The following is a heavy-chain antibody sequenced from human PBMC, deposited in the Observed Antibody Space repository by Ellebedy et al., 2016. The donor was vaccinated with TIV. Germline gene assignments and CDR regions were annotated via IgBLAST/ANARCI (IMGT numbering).Heavy chain of an antibody. CDR2: IYHSGST. CDR1: GGSISSSNW. V-gene: IGHV4-4*02. Sequence: SETLSLXCAVSGGSISSSNWWSWVRQPPGKGLKWIGEIYHSGSTNYNPSLKSRVTISVDKSKNQFSLKLSSVTAADTAVYYCARDDVVVVTAIRDYYYYYGMDVWGQGTTVTVSS. D-gene: IGHD2-21*02. CDR3: ARDDVVVVTAIRDYYYYYGMDV. J-gene: IGHJ6*02.